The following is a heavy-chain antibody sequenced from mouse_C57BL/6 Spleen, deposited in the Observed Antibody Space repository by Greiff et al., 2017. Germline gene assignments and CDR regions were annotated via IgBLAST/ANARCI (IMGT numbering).Heavy chain of an antibody. J-gene: IGHJ4*01. D-gene: IGHD1-1*01. Sequence: QVQLQQSGPELVKPGASVKISCKASGYAFSSSWMNWVKQRPGKGLAWIGRMYPGDGDTNYNGKFKGKATLTADKSSSTAYMQLSSLTSEDSAVYFCARYGSSCYAMDYWGQGTSVTVSS. V-gene: IGHV1-82*01. CDR2: MYPGDGDT. CDR3: ARYGSSCYAMDY. CDR1: GYAFSSSW.